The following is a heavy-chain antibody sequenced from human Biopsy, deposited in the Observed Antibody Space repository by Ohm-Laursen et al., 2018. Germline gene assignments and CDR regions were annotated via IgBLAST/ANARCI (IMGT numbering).Heavy chain of an antibody. D-gene: IGHD3-22*01. CDR2: ISSNSGGT. V-gene: IGHV1-2*02. CDR1: GYAVNDYF. J-gene: IGHJ5*02. CDR3: TRGGYYYDSLAYYYWFDP. Sequence: SVKVSCKGSGYAVNDYFLHWLRQAPGQGPEWMGWISSNSGGTNYAQKFQGRVTMTRDTSISTAYVDLSSLRSDDTAVYYCTRGGYYYDSLAYYYWFDPWGQGTLVTVSS.